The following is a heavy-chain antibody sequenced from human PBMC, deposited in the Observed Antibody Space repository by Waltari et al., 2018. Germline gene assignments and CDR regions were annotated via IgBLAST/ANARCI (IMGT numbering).Heavy chain of an antibody. V-gene: IGHV3-30-3*01. CDR3: ARVCSSGWSPYMDV. CDR1: GFTFSSYA. D-gene: IGHD6-19*01. Sequence: QVQLVESGGGVVQPGRSLRLSCAASGFTFSSYAMHWVRQAPGKGLEWVAGISYDGSNKYYADSVKGRFTISRDNSKNTLYLQMNSLRAEDTAVYYCARVCSSGWSPYMDVWGKGTTVTISS. J-gene: IGHJ6*03. CDR2: ISYDGSNK.